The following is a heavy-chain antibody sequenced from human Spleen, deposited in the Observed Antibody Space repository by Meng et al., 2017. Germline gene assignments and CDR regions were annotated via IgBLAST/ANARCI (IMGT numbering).Heavy chain of an antibody. D-gene: IGHD3-3*01. CDR3: AREYYDFWSGYYDVVTASDDAFDM. Sequence: GGSLRLSCAASGFTFSRYEMNWVRQAPGKGLEWISKISNSGATMYYADSVKGRFTISRDNAENSLYLQMNSLRADDTAVYYCAREYYDFWSGYYDVVTASDDAFDMWGQGTMVTVSS. J-gene: IGHJ3*02. CDR2: ISNSGATM. CDR1: GFTFSRYE. V-gene: IGHV3-48*03.